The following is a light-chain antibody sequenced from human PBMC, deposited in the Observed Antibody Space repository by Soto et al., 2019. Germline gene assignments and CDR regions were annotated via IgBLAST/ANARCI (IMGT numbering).Light chain of an antibody. Sequence: DIQMTQSPSTLSASVGDRVTITCRASESMSNCLAWYQQKPEKAPKLLISGASSLQSGVPSRFSGSASGTEFTLTISSLQPDDIATYYCQQCHRYLTFGQGTKVEMK. CDR3: QQCHRYLT. CDR1: ESMSNC. J-gene: IGKJ1*01. V-gene: IGKV1-5*01. CDR2: GAS.